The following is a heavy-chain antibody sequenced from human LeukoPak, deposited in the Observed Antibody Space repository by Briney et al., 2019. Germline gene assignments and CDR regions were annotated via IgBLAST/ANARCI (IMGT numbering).Heavy chain of an antibody. CDR1: GGTFSSYA. CDR3: ARDRLRLGYERTNWFDP. J-gene: IGHJ5*02. Sequence: ASVKVSCKASGGTFSSYAISWVRQAPGQGLEWMGWINPNSGGTNYAQNFQGRVTMTRDTSISTVYMELSRLQSDDTAVFYCARDRLRLGYERTNWFDPWGQGTLVTVSS. V-gene: IGHV1-2*02. CDR2: INPNSGGT. D-gene: IGHD2-15*01.